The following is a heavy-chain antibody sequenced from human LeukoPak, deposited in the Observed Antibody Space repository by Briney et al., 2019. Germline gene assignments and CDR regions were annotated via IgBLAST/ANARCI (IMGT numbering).Heavy chain of an antibody. CDR3: AREQHLAT. CDR2: IYHSGST. J-gene: IGHJ5*02. CDR1: GYSISSGYY. Sequence: SETLSLTCTVSGYSISSGYYWGWIRQPPGKGLEWIGSIYHSGSTYYNPSLKSRVAISVDTSKNQFSLKLSSVTAADTALYYCAREQHLATWGQGTLVTVSS. V-gene: IGHV4-38-2*02. D-gene: IGHD5-18*01.